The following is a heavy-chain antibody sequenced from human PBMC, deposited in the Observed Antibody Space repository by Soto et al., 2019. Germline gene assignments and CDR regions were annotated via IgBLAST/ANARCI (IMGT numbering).Heavy chain of an antibody. CDR1: GFTFSSYA. J-gene: IGHJ4*02. D-gene: IGHD6-19*01. CDR3: AKPPSPGNGWYYCDF. CDR2: ISGSGGST. Sequence: GGSLRLSCAASGFTFSSYAMSWVRQAPGKGLEWVSGISGSGGSTDYADSVKGRFTISRDNSKNTLYLQMNSLRAEDTAVYYCAKPPSPGNGWYYCDFWGQGTLGTVSS. V-gene: IGHV3-23*01.